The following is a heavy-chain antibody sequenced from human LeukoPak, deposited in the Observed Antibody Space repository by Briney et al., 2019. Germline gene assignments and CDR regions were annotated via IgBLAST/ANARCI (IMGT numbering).Heavy chain of an antibody. J-gene: IGHJ4*02. V-gene: IGHV1-2*02. CDR3: ARYYDSSGYPFDY. CDR2: INPNSGGT. D-gene: IGHD3-22*01. CDR1: GYTFTGYY. Sequence: ASVKVSCKTSGYTFTGYYIRWVRQAPGQGLEWMGWINPNSGGTNYSQKFQGRVTMTRDTSISTAYRELSRLRSDETAGYYCARYYDSSGYPFDYWGQGTLVTVSS.